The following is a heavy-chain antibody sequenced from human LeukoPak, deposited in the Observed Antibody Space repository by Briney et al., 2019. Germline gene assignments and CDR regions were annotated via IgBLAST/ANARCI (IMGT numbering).Heavy chain of an antibody. CDR3: ARHGYGDYRSNYYMDV. Sequence: GESLKISWKGSGYSFTSYWIGWGRQMPGKGLEGMGIIYPGYSDTRYSPYVQGQVTISGDKSISTAYLQWSSLKAPDTAMYYCARHGYGDYRSNYYMDVWGKGPTVTVSS. D-gene: IGHD4-17*01. CDR2: IYPGYSDT. J-gene: IGHJ6*03. V-gene: IGHV5-51*01. CDR1: GYSFTSYW.